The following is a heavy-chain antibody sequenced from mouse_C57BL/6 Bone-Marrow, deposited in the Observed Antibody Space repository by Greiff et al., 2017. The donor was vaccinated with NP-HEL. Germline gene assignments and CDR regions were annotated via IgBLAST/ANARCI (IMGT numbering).Heavy chain of an antibody. CDR2: FHPYNDDT. CDR3: ARADDYDAAWFAY. CDR1: GYTFTTYP. V-gene: IGHV1-47*01. J-gene: IGHJ3*01. D-gene: IGHD2-4*01. Sequence: QLQESGAELVKPGASVKMSCKASGYTFTTYPIEWMKQNHGKSLEWIGNFHPYNDDTKYNEKFKGKATLTVEKSSSTVYLELSRLTSDDSAVYYCARADDYDAAWFAYWGQGTLVTVSA.